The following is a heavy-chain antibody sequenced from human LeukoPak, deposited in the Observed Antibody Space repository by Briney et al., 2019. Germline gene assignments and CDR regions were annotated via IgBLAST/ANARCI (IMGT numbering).Heavy chain of an antibody. J-gene: IGHJ4*02. V-gene: IGHV4-39*07. Sequence: SETLSLTCTVSGGSISSSSYYWGWIRQPPGKGLEWIGSMYYSGSTYYNPSLKSRVTISVDTSKNQFSLKLSSVTAADTAVYYCARATGVEYFDYWGQGTLVTVSS. CDR2: MYYSGST. CDR1: GGSISSSSYY. CDR3: ARATGVEYFDY.